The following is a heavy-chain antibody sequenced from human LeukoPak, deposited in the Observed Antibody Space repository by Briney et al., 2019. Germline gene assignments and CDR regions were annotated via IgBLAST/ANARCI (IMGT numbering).Heavy chain of an antibody. D-gene: IGHD3-10*01. CDR1: GGSFSGDY. CDR3: ASWLDSGSLQSDYYGMDV. V-gene: IGHV4-34*01. J-gene: IGHJ6*02. Sequence: SETLSLTCAVYGGSFSGDYWSWSRQPPGKGLEWIGEINHSGSTNYIPSLKSRVTISVDTSKNQFSLKLSSVTAADTAVYYCASWLDSGSLQSDYYGMDVWGQGTTVTVSS. CDR2: INHSGST.